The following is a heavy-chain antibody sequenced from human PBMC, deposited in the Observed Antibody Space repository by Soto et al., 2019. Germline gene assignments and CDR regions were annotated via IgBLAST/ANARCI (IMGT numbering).Heavy chain of an antibody. Sequence: GGSLRLSCAASGFTFSSYAMSWVRQAPGKGLEWVSAISGSGGSTYYADSVKGRFTISRDNSKNTLYLQMNSLRAEDTAVYYCAKNTLEMAPLLSAFDIWGQGTMVTVSS. J-gene: IGHJ3*02. CDR2: ISGSGGST. CDR1: GFTFSSYA. CDR3: AKNTLEMAPLLSAFDI. V-gene: IGHV3-23*01. D-gene: IGHD2-15*01.